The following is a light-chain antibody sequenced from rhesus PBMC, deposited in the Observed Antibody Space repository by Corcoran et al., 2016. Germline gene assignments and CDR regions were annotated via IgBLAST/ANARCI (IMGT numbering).Light chain of an antibody. J-gene: IGKJ3*01. CDR2: EVS. Sequence: DIVMTQTPLSLPVTLGEPASISCRSSQSLLDSEDGNTYLEWYLQKPGQSPPLLISEVSNRASGVPARFSGSGSDTDFTLKISRVEAEDVGVYYCMQALEFPFTFGPGTKLDIK. CDR1: QSLLDSEDGNTY. V-gene: IGKV2-104*01. CDR3: MQALEFPFT.